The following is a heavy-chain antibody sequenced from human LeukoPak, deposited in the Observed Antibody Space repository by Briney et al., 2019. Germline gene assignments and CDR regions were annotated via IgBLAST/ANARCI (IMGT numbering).Heavy chain of an antibody. J-gene: IGHJ4*02. V-gene: IGHV4-34*08. CDR1: GFSFTTYW. D-gene: IGHD1-26*01. CDR2: INHSGST. Sequence: PGESLRLSCAASGFSFTTYWMTWIRQSPGKGLEWIGEINHSGSTNYNPSLKSRVTISVDSSKNQFSLRLSSVTAADTAVYYCAGWGLSDTYLIFDYWGQGTLVTVSS. CDR3: AGWGLSDTYLIFDY.